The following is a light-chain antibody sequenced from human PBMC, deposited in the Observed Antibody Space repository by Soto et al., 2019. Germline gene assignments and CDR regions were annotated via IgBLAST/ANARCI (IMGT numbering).Light chain of an antibody. CDR3: QKYYTTPAIT. CDR2: WAS. J-gene: IGKJ5*01. Sequence: DIVMTQSPDSLAVSLGERATINCKSSQSVLSSSNNKNYLAWYQQRPGQPPKLLIYWASNRESGVPDRFSGSGSGTDFTLTIGRLQAEDVAVYYCQKYYTTPAITFGQGTRLEIK. CDR1: QSVLSSSNNKNY. V-gene: IGKV4-1*01.